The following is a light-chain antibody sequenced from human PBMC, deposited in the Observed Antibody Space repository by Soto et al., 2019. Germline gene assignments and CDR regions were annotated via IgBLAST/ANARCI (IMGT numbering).Light chain of an antibody. V-gene: IGKV3-15*01. CDR2: DAS. J-gene: IGKJ5*01. Sequence: EIVMTQSPASLSVSPGERATLSCRASQSVSSNLAWYQQRPGQAPRLLIYDASSRATGVPARFSGSGSGTVFTLTIDSLEPEDSAVYYCQQRKHWPPITFGQGTRLEIK. CDR1: QSVSSN. CDR3: QQRKHWPPIT.